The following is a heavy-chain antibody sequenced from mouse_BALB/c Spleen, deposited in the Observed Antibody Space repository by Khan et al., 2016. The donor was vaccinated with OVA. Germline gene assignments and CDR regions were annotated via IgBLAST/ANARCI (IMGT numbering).Heavy chain of an antibody. J-gene: IGHJ3*01. D-gene: IGHD1-1*01. CDR2: INTNTGEP. V-gene: IGHV9-3*02. Sequence: QIQLVQSGPELKKPGETVKISCKASGYTFTNYGINWVKQAPGKGLKWMGWINTNTGEPTYAEEFKGRFAFSLETSASTAYLQLNNLKNEDTATYFCARGNYYGSNSLIAYWGQGTLVTVSA. CDR1: GYTFTNYG. CDR3: ARGNYYGSNSLIAY.